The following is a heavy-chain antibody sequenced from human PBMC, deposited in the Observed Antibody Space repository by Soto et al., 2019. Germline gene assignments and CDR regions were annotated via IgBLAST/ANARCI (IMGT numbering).Heavy chain of an antibody. CDR1: CGTLKSSY. CDR3: ARAGGLGAVAVDY. CDR2: INHSGST. Sequence: PSETMSLTCAVYCGTLKSSYCSWFRQTPGKGLEWIGDINHSGSTNYNPSLKSRVTISVDTSKNQFSLKLSSVTAADTAVYYCARAGGLGAVAVDYWGQGTLVTVSS. D-gene: IGHD6-19*01. J-gene: IGHJ4*02. V-gene: IGHV4-34*01.